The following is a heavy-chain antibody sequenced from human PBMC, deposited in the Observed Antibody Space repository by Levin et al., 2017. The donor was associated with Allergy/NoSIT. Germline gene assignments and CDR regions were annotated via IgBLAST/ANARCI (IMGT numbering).Heavy chain of an antibody. CDR3: ARDSGDVWFGELSLYYYGMDV. V-gene: IGHV1-18*01. CDR1: GYTFTSYG. CDR2: ISAYNGNT. D-gene: IGHD3-10*01. Sequence: ASVKVSCKASGYTFTSYGISWVRQAPGQGLEWMGWISAYNGNTNYAQKLQGRVTMTTDTSTSTAYMELRSLRSDDTAVYYCARDSGDVWFGELSLYYYGMDVWGQGTTVTVSS. J-gene: IGHJ6*02.